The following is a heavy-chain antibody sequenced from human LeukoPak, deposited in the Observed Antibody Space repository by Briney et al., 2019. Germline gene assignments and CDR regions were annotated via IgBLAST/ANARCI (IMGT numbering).Heavy chain of an antibody. V-gene: IGHV4-61*02. D-gene: IGHD2-2*01. CDR1: GGSISSESYY. J-gene: IGHJ5*02. CDR3: ARGLSSSWYWFET. Sequence: PSETLSLTCTVSGGSISSESYYWSWIRQPAGKGLEWIGRINTSGNINYNPSLKSRVTLSVDTSNNQFSLKLSSLTAADTAVYYCARGLSSSWYWFETWGQGTLVTVSS. CDR2: INTSGNI.